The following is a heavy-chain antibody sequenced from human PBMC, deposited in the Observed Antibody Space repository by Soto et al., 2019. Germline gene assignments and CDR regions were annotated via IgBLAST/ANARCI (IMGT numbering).Heavy chain of an antibody. J-gene: IGHJ4*02. D-gene: IGHD4-17*01. CDR2: ISYHGSDK. CDR1: GFTFSNYG. CDR3: AKDHLTTSVTTVGY. Sequence: QVQLVESGGGVVQPGRSLRLSCAASGFTFSNYGMHWVRQAPGKGLEWVAVISYHGSDKYYADSVKGRFTISRDNSKNTLYLQMDVLSAEDTAVYYCAKDHLTTSVTTVGYWGQGTLVTVSS. V-gene: IGHV3-30*18.